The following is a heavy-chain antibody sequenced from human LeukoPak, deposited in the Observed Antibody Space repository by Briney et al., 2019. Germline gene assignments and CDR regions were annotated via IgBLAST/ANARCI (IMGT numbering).Heavy chain of an antibody. CDR2: INSDGSST. V-gene: IGHV3-74*01. J-gene: IGHJ3*02. Sequence: GGSLRLSCAAPGFTFSSYWMHWVRQAPGKGLVWVSRINSDGSSTSYADSVKGRFTISRDNAKNTLYLQMNSLRAEDTAVYYCARELDLTDAFDIWGQGTMVTVSS. CDR3: ARELDLTDAFDI. CDR1: GFTFSSYW.